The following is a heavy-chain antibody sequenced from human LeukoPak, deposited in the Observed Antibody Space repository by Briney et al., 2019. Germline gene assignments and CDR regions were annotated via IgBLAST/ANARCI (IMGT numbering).Heavy chain of an antibody. D-gene: IGHD4-17*01. CDR2: VYYSGST. CDR1: GGSISSYY. V-gene: IGHV4-59*01. CDR3: ARALYESGDFSGRWFDP. J-gene: IGHJ5*02. Sequence: SETLSLTXTVSGGSISSYYWSWIRQPPGKGLEWVGYVYYSGSTNYNPSLKSRVTISVDTSKNQFSLKLSSVTAADTAVYYCARALYESGDFSGRWFDPWGQGTLVTVSS.